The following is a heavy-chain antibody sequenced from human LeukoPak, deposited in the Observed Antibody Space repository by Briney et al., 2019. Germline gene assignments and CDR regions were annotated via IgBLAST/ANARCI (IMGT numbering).Heavy chain of an antibody. J-gene: IGHJ4*02. CDR3: ALSWASYDSFDY. CDR2: INTDGSNT. Sequence: GGSLRLSCAESGYTLWSYYIQWLRQAPGKGLVWVSRINTDGSNTGYADSVKGRFTISRDNDKNTLYLQMNSQRTARMCVSDCALSWASYDSFDYWGQGTLVTVSS. CDR1: GYTLWSYY. D-gene: IGHD3-16*01. V-gene: IGHV3-74*01.